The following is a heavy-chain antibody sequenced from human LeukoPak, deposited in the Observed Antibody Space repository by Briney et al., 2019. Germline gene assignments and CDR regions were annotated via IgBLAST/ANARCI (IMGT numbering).Heavy chain of an antibody. V-gene: IGHV1-18*01. D-gene: IGHD3-3*01. J-gene: IGHJ3*02. CDR2: ISAYNGNT. Sequence: GASVKVSCKASGYTFTSYGISWVRQAPGQGLEWMGWISAYNGNTNYAQKLQGRVTMTTDTSTSTAYMELRRLRSDDTDVYSCAREWGGSQGLDAFDIWGQGTMVTVSS. CDR1: GYTFTSYG. CDR3: AREWGGSQGLDAFDI.